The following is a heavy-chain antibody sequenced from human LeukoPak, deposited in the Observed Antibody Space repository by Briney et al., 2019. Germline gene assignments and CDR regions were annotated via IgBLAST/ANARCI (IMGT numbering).Heavy chain of an antibody. D-gene: IGHD2-8*01. V-gene: IGHV3-9*01. CDR3: AKEGSVCTNGICRYFDQ. CDR1: GFTFHDSA. J-gene: IGHJ4*02. Sequence: GRSLRLSCAAPGFTFHDSAMHWVRQTPGKGLEWVSSINWNSDTIDYVDSVKGRFTTSRDNAKNSLYLQMNSLRTEDTALYYCAKEGSVCTNGICRYFDQWGRGTLVTVSS. CDR2: INWNSDTI.